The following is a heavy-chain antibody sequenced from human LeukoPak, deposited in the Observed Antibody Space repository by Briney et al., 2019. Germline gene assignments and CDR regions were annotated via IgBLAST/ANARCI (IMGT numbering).Heavy chain of an antibody. CDR1: GGSISSSSYY. CDR3: ARGLVAVPLNFDY. D-gene: IGHD2-2*01. Sequence: SETLSLTCTVSGGSISSSSYYWGWIRQPPGKGLEWIGSIYYSGSTYYNPSLKSRVTISVDTSKNQFSLKLSSVTAADTAVYYCARGLVAVPLNFDYWGQGTLVTVSS. V-gene: IGHV4-39*07. J-gene: IGHJ4*02. CDR2: IYYSGST.